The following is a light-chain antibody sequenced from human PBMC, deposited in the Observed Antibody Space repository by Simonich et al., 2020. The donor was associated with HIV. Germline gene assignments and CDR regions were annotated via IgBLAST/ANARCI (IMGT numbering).Light chain of an antibody. CDR2: NAS. CDR3: QQRSNWHT. Sequence: EIVLTQSPATLSSSPGERATLSCRASESVSRYLAWYQQKPGQAPRFLIYNASNRATGIPARFSGSGSGTDFTLTISSLEPEDFAVYYCQQRSNWHTFGQGTKLEIK. CDR1: ESVSRY. V-gene: IGKV3-11*01. J-gene: IGKJ2*01.